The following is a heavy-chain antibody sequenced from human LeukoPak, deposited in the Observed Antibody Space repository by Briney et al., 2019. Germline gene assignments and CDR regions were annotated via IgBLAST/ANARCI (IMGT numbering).Heavy chain of an antibody. CDR2: IYYSGST. V-gene: IGHV4-31*03. CDR1: GGSISSGGYY. CDR3: ARDSRDYYDSSGYANWFDP. D-gene: IGHD3-22*01. Sequence: SETLSLTCTVSGGSISSGGYYWSWIRQHPGKGLEWIGYIYYSGSTYYNPSLKSRVTISVDTSKNQFSLKLSSVTAADTAVYYCARDSRDYYDSSGYANWFDPWGQGTLVTVSS. J-gene: IGHJ5*02.